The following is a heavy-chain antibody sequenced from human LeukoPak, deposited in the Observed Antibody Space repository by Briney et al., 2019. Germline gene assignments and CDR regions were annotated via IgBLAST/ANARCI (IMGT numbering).Heavy chain of an antibody. CDR3: ARAGYYDSSGENVDY. J-gene: IGHJ4*02. Sequence: SETLSLTCAVYGGSFSGYYWSWIRQPPGKGLEWIGEINHSGSTNYNPSLKSRVTISVDTSKNQFSLKLSSVTAADTAVYYCARAGYYDSSGENVDYWGQGTLVTVPS. V-gene: IGHV4-34*01. CDR1: GGSFSGYY. CDR2: INHSGST. D-gene: IGHD3-22*01.